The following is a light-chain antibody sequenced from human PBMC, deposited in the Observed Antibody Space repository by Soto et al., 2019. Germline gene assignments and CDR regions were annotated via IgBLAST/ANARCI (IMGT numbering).Light chain of an antibody. J-gene: IGKJ5*01. CDR3: QQYDASPIT. V-gene: IGKV3-20*01. Sequence: EIVMTQSPATLSVSPGESVTLSCRASQSVASNLAWYQQKPGQAPRLLISGISKRATGIPDRFSGGGSGTDFTLTISRLEPEDFALYICQQYDASPITFGQGTRLEIK. CDR1: QSVASN. CDR2: GIS.